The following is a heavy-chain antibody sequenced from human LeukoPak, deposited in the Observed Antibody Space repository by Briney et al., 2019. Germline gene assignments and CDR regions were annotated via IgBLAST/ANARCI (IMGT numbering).Heavy chain of an antibody. CDR1: GFTFSSYA. CDR3: AKDSSGSGSYYYFDY. V-gene: IGHV3-23*01. J-gene: IGHJ4*02. Sequence: PGGSLRLSCAASGFTFSSYAMSWVRQAPGQGLEWVSTIRGSGGDTYYADSVKGRFTISRDNSKNTLYLQMNSLRAEDTAVYYCAKDSSGSGSYYYFDYWGQGTLVTVSS. CDR2: IRGSGGDT. D-gene: IGHD3-10*01.